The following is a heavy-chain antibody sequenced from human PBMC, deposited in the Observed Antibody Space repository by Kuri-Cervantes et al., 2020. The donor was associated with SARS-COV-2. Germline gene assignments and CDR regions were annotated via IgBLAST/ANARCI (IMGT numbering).Heavy chain of an antibody. V-gene: IGHV2-26*01. CDR1: GGSISSYYW. D-gene: IGHD6-19*01. CDR3: ARYLYSSGWYEPD. CDR2: IFSNDEK. J-gene: IGHJ4*02. Sequence: ETLSLTCTVSGGSISSYYWSWIRQPPGKALEWLAHIFSNDEKSYSTSLKSRLTISKDTSKSQVVLTMTNMDPVDTATYYCARYLYSSGWYEPDWGQGTLVTVSS.